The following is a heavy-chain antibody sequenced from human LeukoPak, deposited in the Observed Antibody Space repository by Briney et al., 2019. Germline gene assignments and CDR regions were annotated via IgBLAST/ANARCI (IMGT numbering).Heavy chain of an antibody. J-gene: IGHJ4*02. CDR3: TKSRRRWDYFYY. CDR1: GSTISGDW. V-gene: IGHV3-15*01. Sequence: PGGSLTLTCAASGSTISGDWMTWIRQAPGKGLEWVGRIKSKTDGVTTDYAAPVKGRFTISRDDSKNTVYLQMSSLKTEGTANYCCTKSRRRWDYFYYWGQVTLVTVSS. D-gene: IGHD4-23*01. CDR2: IKSKTDGVTT.